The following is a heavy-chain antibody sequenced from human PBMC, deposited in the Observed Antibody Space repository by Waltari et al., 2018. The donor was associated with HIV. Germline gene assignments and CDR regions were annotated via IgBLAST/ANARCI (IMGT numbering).Heavy chain of an antibody. CDR1: GYTFIGYF. J-gene: IGHJ4*01. CDR3: HRPWDSDHWGSDL. V-gene: IGHV1-2*07. Sequence: QDQLIQSGTEVKEPGASLRVSCRASGYTFIGYFIHWVRQAPGQGFEWMGELNPRSGDTEYAHKFRGRVSLTGDTSVNTAYLDLKGLRFDDTATYFCHRPWDSDHWGSDLWGQGTLVIVS. CDR2: LNPRSGDT. D-gene: IGHD3-16*01.